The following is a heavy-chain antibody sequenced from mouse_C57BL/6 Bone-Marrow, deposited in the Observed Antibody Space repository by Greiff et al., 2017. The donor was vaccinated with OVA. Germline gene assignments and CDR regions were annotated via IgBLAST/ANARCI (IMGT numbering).Heavy chain of an antibody. V-gene: IGHV5-6*01. J-gene: IGHJ1*03. Sequence: EVMLVESGGDLVKPGGSLKLSCAASGFTFSSYGMSWVRQTPDKRLEWVATISSGGSYTYYPDSVKGRFTISRDNAKNTLYLQMSSLKSEDTAMYYCESFYYGSSYGYFDVWAQGPRSPSPQ. CDR2: ISSGGSYT. CDR3: ESFYYGSSYGYFDV. D-gene: IGHD1-1*01. CDR1: GFTFSSYG.